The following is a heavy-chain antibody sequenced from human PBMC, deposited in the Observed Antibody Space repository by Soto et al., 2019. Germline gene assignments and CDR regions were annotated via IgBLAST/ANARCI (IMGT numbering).Heavy chain of an antibody. V-gene: IGHV4-34*01. J-gene: IGHJ5*02. D-gene: IGHD2-2*01. CDR2: INHSGST. CDR1: GGSFSGYY. CDR3: AGTAQLPNWFDP. Sequence: QVQLQQWGAGLLKPSETLSLTCAVYGGSFSGYYWSWIRQPPGKGLEWIGEINHSGSTNYNPSLKSRVTISVDTSKNQFSLKLSSVTAADTAVYYCAGTAQLPNWFDPWGQGTLVTVSS.